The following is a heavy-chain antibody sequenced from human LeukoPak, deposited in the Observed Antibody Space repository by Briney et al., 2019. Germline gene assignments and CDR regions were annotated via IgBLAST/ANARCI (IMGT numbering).Heavy chain of an antibody. J-gene: IGHJ3*01. V-gene: IGHV3-23*01. D-gene: IGHD3-9*01. CDR1: GFTFSSYA. CDR3: AKSKYYDILTGYQNF. CDR2: ISGSGGST. Sequence: PGGSLRLSCAASGFTFSSYAMSWVRQAPGKGLEWASAISGSGGSTYYADSVKGRFTISRDNSKNTLYLQMNSLRAEDTAVYYCAKSKYYDILTGYQNFWGQGTMVTVSS.